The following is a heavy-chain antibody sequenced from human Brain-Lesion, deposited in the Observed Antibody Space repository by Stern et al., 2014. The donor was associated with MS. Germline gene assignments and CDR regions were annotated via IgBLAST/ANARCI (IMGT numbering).Heavy chain of an antibody. CDR3: ASGYRIFDY. CDR2: IPPSGSA. CDR1: GGSISSGSDY. J-gene: IGHJ4*02. V-gene: IGHV4-61*02. D-gene: IGHD5-18*01. Sequence: QVQLQESGPGLVKPSQTLSLTCTVSGGSISSGSDYWSWIRQPVGKGLEWIGRIPPSGSAFYTPSLKSRVTISTDTSRNQFSLELNSATAADTAIYYCASGYRIFDYWGQGILVTVSS.